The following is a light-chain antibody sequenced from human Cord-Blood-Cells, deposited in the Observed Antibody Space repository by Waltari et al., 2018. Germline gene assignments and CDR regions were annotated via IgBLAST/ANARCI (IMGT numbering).Light chain of an antibody. CDR1: QSVGSY. CDR3: QQRSN. V-gene: IGKV3-11*01. J-gene: IGKJ5*01. Sequence: EIVLTQSPATLSLSPGERATLSCRASQSVGSYLAWYQQKPGQAPRLLIYDASNRATGIPARFSGSGSGTDFTLTISSLEPEDFAVYYCQQRSNFGQGTRLEIK. CDR2: DAS.